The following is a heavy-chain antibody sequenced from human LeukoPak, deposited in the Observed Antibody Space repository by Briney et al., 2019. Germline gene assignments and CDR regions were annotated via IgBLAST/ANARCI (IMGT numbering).Heavy chain of an antibody. J-gene: IGHJ1*01. CDR1: GGSFSGYY. D-gene: IGHD6-13*01. CDR3: ASSYSSSWYFPH. Sequence: SETLSLTCAVYGGSFSGYYWNWIRQPPGKGLEWIGEINHSGSTNFNPSLKSRVTISVDTSKNRFSLKLTSVTAADTAIYYCASSYSSSWYFPHWGQGTLVSVSS. CDR2: INHSGST. V-gene: IGHV4-34*01.